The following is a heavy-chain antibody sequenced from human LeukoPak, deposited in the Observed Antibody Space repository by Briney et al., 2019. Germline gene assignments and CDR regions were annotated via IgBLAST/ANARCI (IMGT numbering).Heavy chain of an antibody. CDR1: GYTFTDYH. CDR2: INPNSGGT. D-gene: IGHD2-8*01. J-gene: IGHJ6*02. Sequence: ASVKVSCKASGYTFTDYHMHWVRQAPGQGLEWMGWINPNSGGTNYAQKFQGRVSMTRDTSTSTAYIELSRLRSDDTAVYYCARDGRQVMVSYYYYYGMDVWGQGTTVTVSS. V-gene: IGHV1-2*02. CDR3: ARDGRQVMVSYYYYYGMDV.